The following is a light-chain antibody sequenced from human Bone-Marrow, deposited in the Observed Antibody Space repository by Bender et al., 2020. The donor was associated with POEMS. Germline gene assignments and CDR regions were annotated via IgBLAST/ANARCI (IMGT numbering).Light chain of an antibody. Sequence: QSVLTQPPSASGTPGQSVIISCSGTDSNFGGNNVNWYQHLPGTAPRLVVYSNYQRPSGVPARLSGFKSGTSASLAITALQSDDEATYYCQSYDSGLSSPVFGGGTKVTVL. CDR1: DSNFGGNN. CDR2: SNY. V-gene: IGLV1-44*01. CDR3: QSYDSGLSSPV. J-gene: IGLJ2*01.